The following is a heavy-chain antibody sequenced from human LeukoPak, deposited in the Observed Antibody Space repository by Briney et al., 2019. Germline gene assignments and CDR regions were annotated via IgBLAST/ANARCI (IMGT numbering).Heavy chain of an antibody. CDR1: GFTFSSYN. CDR3: ARDCWDYGSGSYCGIDY. V-gene: IGHV3-21*03. J-gene: IGHJ4*02. Sequence: GGSLRLSCAASGFTFSSYNMNWVRQAPGKGLEWVSSITSSSNYIYYADSVKGRFTITRDNAKNSLYLQMNSLRAEDTTVYYCARDCWDYGSGSYCGIDYWGQGTLVTVSS. D-gene: IGHD3-10*01. CDR2: ITSSSNYI.